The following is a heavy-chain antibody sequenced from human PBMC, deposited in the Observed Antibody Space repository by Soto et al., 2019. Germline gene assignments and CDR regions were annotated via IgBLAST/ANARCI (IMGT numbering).Heavy chain of an antibody. CDR2: IWYDGSNK. Sequence: PGGSLRLSCAASGFTFSSYGMHWVRQAPGKGLEWVAVIWYDGSNKYYADSVKGRFTISRDNSKNTLYLQMNSLRAEDTAVYYCARVTVTRDYYFDYWGQGTLVTVSS. V-gene: IGHV3-33*01. CDR3: ARVTVTRDYYFDY. J-gene: IGHJ4*02. CDR1: GFTFSSYG. D-gene: IGHD4-17*01.